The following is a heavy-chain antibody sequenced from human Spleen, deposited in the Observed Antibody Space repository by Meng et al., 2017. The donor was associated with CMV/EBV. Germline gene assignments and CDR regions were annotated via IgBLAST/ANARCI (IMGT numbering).Heavy chain of an antibody. J-gene: IGHJ6*02. CDR1: GFSFRSYG. CDR2: IWYDGSNK. CDR3: AKGSYSKAAGMDV. V-gene: IGHV3-33*06. D-gene: IGHD6-13*01. Sequence: GESLKISCAASGFSFRSYGMHWVRQAPGKGLEWVTIIWYDGSNKYYADSVEGRFTISRDNSKGTLYLEMNSLRVEDTAVYYCAKGSYSKAAGMDVWGQGTTVTVSS.